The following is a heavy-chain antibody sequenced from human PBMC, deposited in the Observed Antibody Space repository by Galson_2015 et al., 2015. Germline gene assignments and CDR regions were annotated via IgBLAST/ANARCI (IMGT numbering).Heavy chain of an antibody. J-gene: IGHJ3*02. CDR1: GFTFSSYW. CDR2: INSDGSST. V-gene: IGHV3-74*01. CDR3: AREIGYCSSTSCANDAFDI. D-gene: IGHD2-2*01. Sequence: SLRLSCAASGFTFSSYWMHWVRHAPGKGLVWVSRINSDGSSTSYADSVKGRFTISRDNAKNTLYLQMNSLRAEDTAVYYCAREIGYCSSTSCANDAFDIWGQGTMVTVSS.